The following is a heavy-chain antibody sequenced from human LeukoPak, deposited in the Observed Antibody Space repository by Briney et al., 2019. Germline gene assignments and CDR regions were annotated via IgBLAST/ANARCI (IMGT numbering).Heavy chain of an antibody. CDR2: ISGSGSYI. V-gene: IGHV3-21*01. Sequence: GGSLRLSCAASGFTFSSYSMNWVRQAPGKGLEWVSSISGSGSYIHYADSLKGRFTISRDNAKNSLYLQMNSLRAEDTAVYYCARGQQLVPGRLDYFDYWGQGTLVTVSS. D-gene: IGHD6-13*01. CDR1: GFTFSSYS. CDR3: ARGQQLVPGRLDYFDY. J-gene: IGHJ4*02.